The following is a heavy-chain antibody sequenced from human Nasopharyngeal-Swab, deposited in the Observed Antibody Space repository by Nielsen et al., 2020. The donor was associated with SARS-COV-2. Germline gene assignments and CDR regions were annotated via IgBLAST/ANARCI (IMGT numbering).Heavy chain of an antibody. V-gene: IGHV3-33*01. CDR2: IWFEGTKK. CDR1: GFTLSTCD. D-gene: IGHD5-18*01. CDR3: ARTWIRVPDAFDI. J-gene: IGHJ3*02. Sequence: GASLKISCAASGFTLSTCDMHWVRQAPGKGLEWVTLIWFEGTKKYYADSVKGRFTISRDTSKNTLFLQIHSLRAEDTAVYYCARTWIRVPDAFDIWGQGTMVTVSS.